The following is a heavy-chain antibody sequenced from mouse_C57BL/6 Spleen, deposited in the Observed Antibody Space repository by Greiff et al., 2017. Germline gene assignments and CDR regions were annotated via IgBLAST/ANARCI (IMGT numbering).Heavy chain of an antibody. CDR1: GYTFTDYE. CDR2: IDPETGGT. J-gene: IGHJ3*01. CDR3: TRERWSAWFAY. D-gene: IGHD2-3*01. Sequence: QVHVKQSGAELVRPGASVTLSCKASGYTFTDYEMHWVKQTPVHGLEWIGAIDPETGGTAYNQKFKGKAILTADKSSSTAYMELRSLTSEDSAVYYCTRERWSAWFAYWGQGTLVTVSA. V-gene: IGHV1-15*01.